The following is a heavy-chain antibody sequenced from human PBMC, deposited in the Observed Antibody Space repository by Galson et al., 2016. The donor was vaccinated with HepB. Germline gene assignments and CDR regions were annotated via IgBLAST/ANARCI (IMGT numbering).Heavy chain of an antibody. V-gene: IGHV3-20*01. CDR1: GFTFDDNG. D-gene: IGHD6-19*01. CDR3: ARGGASRGQWLDSWFDP. J-gene: IGHJ5*02. Sequence: SLRLSCAASGFTFDDNGMGWVRQVPGKGLEWVSGINWSGDTTGYADSVKGRFTISRDNAKNSLYLQMNSLRAEDTAFYHCARGGASRGQWLDSWFDPWGQGTLVTVSS. CDR2: INWSGDTT.